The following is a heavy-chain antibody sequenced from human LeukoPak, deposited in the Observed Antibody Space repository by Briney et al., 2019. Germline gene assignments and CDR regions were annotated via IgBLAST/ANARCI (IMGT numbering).Heavy chain of an antibody. CDR3: AKGPYYYDSSGYYYFPHFDY. D-gene: IGHD3-22*01. CDR2: ISWNSGSI. J-gene: IGHJ4*02. CDR1: GFTFDDYA. V-gene: IGHV3-9*01. Sequence: PGGSLRLSCAASGFTFDDYAMHWVRQAPGKGLEWVSGISWNSGSIGYANSVKGRFTISRDSAKNSLYLQMNSLRPEDTALYYCAKGPYYYDSSGYYYFPHFDYWGQGTLVTVSS.